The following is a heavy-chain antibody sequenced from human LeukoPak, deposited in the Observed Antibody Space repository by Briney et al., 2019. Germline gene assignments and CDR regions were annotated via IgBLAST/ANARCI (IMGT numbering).Heavy chain of an antibody. J-gene: IGHJ4*02. CDR3: ARGFLNYYDSSGPLDY. Sequence: PSETLSLTCTVSGRSISSYYWSWLRRPAGKGLEWIGRIYTSGSTNYNPSLKSRVTMSVDTSKNQFSLKLSSVTAADTAVYYCARGFLNYYDSSGPLDYWGQGTLVTVSS. D-gene: IGHD3-22*01. V-gene: IGHV4-4*07. CDR2: IYTSGST. CDR1: GRSISSYY.